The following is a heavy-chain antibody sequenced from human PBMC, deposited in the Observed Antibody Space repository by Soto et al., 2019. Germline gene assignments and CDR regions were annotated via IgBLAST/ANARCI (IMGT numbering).Heavy chain of an antibody. J-gene: IGHJ3*02. Sequence: ASVKVSCKASGYTFTSYYMHWVRQAPGQGLEWMGIINPSGGSTSYAQKFQGRVTMTRDTSTSTVYMELSSLRSEDTAVYYCARDLNYYDSSGYYYPGAFDIWGQGTMVTVSS. V-gene: IGHV1-46*01. CDR3: ARDLNYYDSSGYYYPGAFDI. CDR1: GYTFTSYY. CDR2: INPSGGST. D-gene: IGHD3-22*01.